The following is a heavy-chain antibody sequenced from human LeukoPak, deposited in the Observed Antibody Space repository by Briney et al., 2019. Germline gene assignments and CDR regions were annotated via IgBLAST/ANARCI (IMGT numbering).Heavy chain of an antibody. CDR3: AKSVVPAAPFYAVHIDV. D-gene: IGHD2-2*01. CDR1: GFTFSSYG. V-gene: IGHV3-30*18. CDR2: IPYDGSNK. Sequence: SGGSLRLSCAASGFTFSSYGMHWVRQAPGKGLEWVAVIPYDGSNKYYADSVKGRFTISRDNSKNTLYLQMNSLRAEDTAVYYCAKSVVPAAPFYAVHIDVWGKGTTVTVSS. J-gene: IGHJ6*03.